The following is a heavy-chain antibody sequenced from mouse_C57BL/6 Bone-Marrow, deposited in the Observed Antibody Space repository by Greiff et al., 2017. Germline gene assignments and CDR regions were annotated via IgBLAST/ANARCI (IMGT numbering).Heavy chain of an antibody. CDR3: AREGGQLGLRVWCAY. CDR2: ISYNGSN. J-gene: IGHJ3*01. CDR1: GYSITSGYY. Sequence: EVKLQESGPGLVKPSQSLSLSCSVTGYSITSGYYWNWIRQFPGNKLEWMGYISYNGSNNYNPSLKNPISLTRDTSKNQFFLKLNSVTTEDTAPKYGAREGGQLGLRVWCAYWGQGTLVTVSA. D-gene: IGHD3-2*01. V-gene: IGHV3-6*01.